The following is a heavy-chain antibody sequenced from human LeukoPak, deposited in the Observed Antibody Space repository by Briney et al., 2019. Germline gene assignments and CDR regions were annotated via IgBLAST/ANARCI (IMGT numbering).Heavy chain of an antibody. CDR2: ISSSGSTI. J-gene: IGHJ3*02. D-gene: IGHD4-17*01. CDR1: GFTFSSYE. V-gene: IGHV3-48*03. Sequence: PGGSLRLSCAASGFTFSSYEMNWVRQAPGKGLEWVSYISSSGSTIYYADSVKGRFTISRDNAKNSLYLQMNSLRAEDTAVYYCAKDLPIGIDDYGDYEAFDIWGQGTMVTVSS. CDR3: AKDLPIGIDDYGDYEAFDI.